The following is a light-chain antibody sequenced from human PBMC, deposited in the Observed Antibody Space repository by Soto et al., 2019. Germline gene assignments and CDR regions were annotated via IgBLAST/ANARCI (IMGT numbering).Light chain of an antibody. CDR1: TSNLGSNF. Sequence: QSVLTQPPSASGTPGQRVTISGSGSTSNLGSNFVYWYQQVPGAAPKLLISRNDQRPSGVPDRFSGSKSGTSASLAISGLRSEDEADYHCAAWDDSLSGVVFGGGTKVTVL. J-gene: IGLJ3*02. V-gene: IGLV1-47*01. CDR2: RND. CDR3: AAWDDSLSGVV.